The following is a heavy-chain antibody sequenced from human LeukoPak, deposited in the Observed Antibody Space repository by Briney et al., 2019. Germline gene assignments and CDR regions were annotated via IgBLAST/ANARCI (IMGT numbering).Heavy chain of an antibody. CDR2: IKSEPDGRTT. J-gene: IGHJ4*02. Sequence: PGGSLRLSCAGSGFTFSNAWMSWVRQAPGKGLEWVGRIKSEPDGRTTDYAAPVKGKFTISRDDSKNTLYLQMNSLRAEDTALYYCTTDDRGYSYAPRYWGQGTLVTVSS. V-gene: IGHV3-15*01. CDR1: GFTFSNAW. CDR3: TTDDRGYSYAPRY. D-gene: IGHD5-18*01.